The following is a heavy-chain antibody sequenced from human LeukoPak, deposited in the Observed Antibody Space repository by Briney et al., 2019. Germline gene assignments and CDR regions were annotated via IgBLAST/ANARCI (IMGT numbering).Heavy chain of an antibody. V-gene: IGHV5-51*01. CDR1: GYCFTSYW. CDR2: VYPGDADT. Sequence: GASLKFSCKGSGYCFTSYWIGWLRPLPGKGREWVGNVYPGDADTRYSPSFKGQVTISTEKSISTTYLQSSSLKASDTAMYYCAGASSYGYNNWGQGTLVTV. D-gene: IGHD1-14*01. CDR3: AGASSYGYNN. J-gene: IGHJ4*02.